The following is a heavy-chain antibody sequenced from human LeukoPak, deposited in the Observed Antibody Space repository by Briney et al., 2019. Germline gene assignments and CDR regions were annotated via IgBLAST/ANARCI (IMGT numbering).Heavy chain of an antibody. Sequence: VSVKVSCKASGYTFASYGISWVRQAPGQGLEWMGWISAYNGNTNYAQKLQGRVTMTTDTSTSTAYMELRSLRSDDTAVYYCARDPVLRYFDWLSTNWFDPWGQGTLVTVSS. D-gene: IGHD3-9*01. CDR2: ISAYNGNT. V-gene: IGHV1-18*04. CDR1: GYTFASYG. CDR3: ARDPVLRYFDWLSTNWFDP. J-gene: IGHJ5*02.